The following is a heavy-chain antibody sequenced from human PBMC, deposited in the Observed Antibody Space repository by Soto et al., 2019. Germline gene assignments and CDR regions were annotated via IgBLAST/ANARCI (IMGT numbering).Heavy chain of an antibody. J-gene: IGHJ5*01. CDR3: ARNYPFTPGHAANANSCAS. Sequence: SVKVSCKASGGTFSSYTISWVRQAPGQGLEWMGRIIPILGIANYAQKFQGRVTITADKSTSTAYMELSSLRSEDTAVYYCARNYPFTPGHAANANSCASWGQGTLVTVSS. V-gene: IGHV1-69*02. CDR1: GGTFSSYT. D-gene: IGHD2-15*01. CDR2: IIPILGIA.